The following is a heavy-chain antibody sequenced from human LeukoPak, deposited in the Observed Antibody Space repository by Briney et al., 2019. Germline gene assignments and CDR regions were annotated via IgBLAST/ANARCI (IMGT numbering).Heavy chain of an antibody. J-gene: IGHJ4*02. Sequence: PGGSLRRSCAASGISFSSFGMHWVRQAPGKGLEWVTFIRYDGHNKYYADSVKGRFTISRDNSKNTLYLQMNSLRPEDTAVYYCAKSQNYYDNSGYYYLDYWGQGNLVTVSS. D-gene: IGHD3-22*01. V-gene: IGHV3-30*02. CDR1: GISFSSFG. CDR3: AKSQNYYDNSGYYYLDY. CDR2: IRYDGHNK.